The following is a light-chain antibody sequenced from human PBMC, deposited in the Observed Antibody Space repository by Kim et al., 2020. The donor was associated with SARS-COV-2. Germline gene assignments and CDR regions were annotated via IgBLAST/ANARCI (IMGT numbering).Light chain of an antibody. CDR2: DVT. J-gene: IGLJ3*02. CDR3: TSYTSSSTWV. CDR1: SSDIGAYNY. V-gene: IGLV2-14*03. Sequence: QSALTQPASVSGSPGQSITISCTGTSSDIGAYNYVSWYQQHPDKAPKLLIYDVTKRPSGVSNRFSGSKSGNAASLTISGLQAEDEADYYCTSYTSSSTWVFGGGTELTV.